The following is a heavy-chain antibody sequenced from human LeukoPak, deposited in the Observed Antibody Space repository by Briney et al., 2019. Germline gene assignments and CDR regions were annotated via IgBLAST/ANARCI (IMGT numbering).Heavy chain of an antibody. J-gene: IGHJ4*02. CDR1: GFTFGAYS. D-gene: IGHD3-3*01. V-gene: IGHV3-48*01. CDR3: ARAILTNYDFWSGRGYYFDY. CDR2: ISSSSSAI. Sequence: GGSLRLSCAASGFTFGAYSMNWVRQSPGKGLEWVSYISSSSSAIYYADSVKGRFTISRDNAKNSLYLQMNSLRAEDTAVYYCARAILTNYDFWSGRGYYFDYWGQGTLVTVSS.